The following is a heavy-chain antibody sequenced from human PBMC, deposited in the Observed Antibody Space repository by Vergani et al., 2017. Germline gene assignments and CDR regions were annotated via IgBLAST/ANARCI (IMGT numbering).Heavy chain of an antibody. CDR1: GFTFSSYG. CDR3: AKDLGPHWPGGFDY. CDR2: ISYDGSNK. V-gene: IGHV3-30*18. D-gene: IGHD3-16*01. J-gene: IGHJ4*02. Sequence: VQLVESGGGVVQPGRSLRLSCAASGFTFSSYGMHWVRQAPGKGLEWVAVISYDGSNKYYADSVKGRFTISRDNSKNTLYLQMNSLRAEDTAVYYCAKDLGPHWPGGFDYWGQGTLVTVSS.